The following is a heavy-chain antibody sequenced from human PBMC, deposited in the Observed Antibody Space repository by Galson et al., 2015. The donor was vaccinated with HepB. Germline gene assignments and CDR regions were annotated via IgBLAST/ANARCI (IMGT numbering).Heavy chain of an antibody. CDR3: AAGEMATPI. CDR2: IVVGSGNT. J-gene: IGHJ3*02. CDR1: GFTSTSSA. D-gene: IGHD5-24*01. Sequence: SVKVSCKASGFTSTSSAMQWVRQARGQRLEWIGWIVVGSGNTNYAQKFQERVTITRDMSTSTAYMELSSLRSEDTAVYYCAAGEMATPIWGQGTMVTVSS. V-gene: IGHV1-58*02.